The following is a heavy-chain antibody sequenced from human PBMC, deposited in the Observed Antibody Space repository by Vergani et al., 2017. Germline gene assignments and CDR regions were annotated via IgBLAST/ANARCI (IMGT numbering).Heavy chain of an antibody. CDR3: ARMGGYDEGDAFRIGYFDS. V-gene: IGHV4-31*11. J-gene: IGHJ4*02. Sequence: QLQLQESGSGLVKPSQTLSLTCAVSGVSISSGVYYWNWIRQHPGKGLEWIGYIYSTGSTHHNPSLRRRINMSVDTSKNQFSLKLNSVTAADTAMYYCARMGGYDEGDAFRIGYFDSWGPGILVTVSS. CDR2: IYSTGST. D-gene: IGHD3-22*01. CDR1: GVSISSGVYY.